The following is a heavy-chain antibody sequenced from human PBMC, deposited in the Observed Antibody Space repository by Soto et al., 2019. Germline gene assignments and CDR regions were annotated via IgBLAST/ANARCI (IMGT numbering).Heavy chain of an antibody. CDR1: GYTLTELS. CDR3: ATDLYCSGTSCSDY. D-gene: IGHD2-2*01. V-gene: IGHV1-24*01. Sequence: ASVKVSCKVSGYTLTELSMHWVRQAPGKGLEWMGGFDPEDGETIYAQKFQGRVTMTEDTSTDTAYMELSSLRSEDTAVYYCATDLYCSGTSCSDYWGQGTLVTVSS. CDR2: FDPEDGET. J-gene: IGHJ4*02.